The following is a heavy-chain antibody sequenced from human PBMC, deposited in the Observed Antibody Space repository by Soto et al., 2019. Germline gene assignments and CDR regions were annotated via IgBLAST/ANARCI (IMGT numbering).Heavy chain of an antibody. CDR2: ISAYIGNT. D-gene: IGHD3-10*01. CDR1: GYTFISYG. CDR3: ARDYYGSGRLNAHNWFDP. Sequence: QVQLVQSGAEVKKPGASVKVSCKASGYTFISYGISWVRQAPGQGLEWMGWISAYIGNTNYAQKLQGRVTMTTDTSTSTAYMELRSLRSDDTAVYYCARDYYGSGRLNAHNWFDPWGQGTLVTVSS. V-gene: IGHV1-18*01. J-gene: IGHJ5*02.